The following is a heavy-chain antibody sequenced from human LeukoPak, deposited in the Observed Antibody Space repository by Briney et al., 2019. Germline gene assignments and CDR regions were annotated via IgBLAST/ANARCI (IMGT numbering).Heavy chain of an antibody. D-gene: IGHD1-26*01. J-gene: IGHJ3*02. Sequence: PGGSLRLSCVASGFTFSSNGMHWVRQAPGKGLEWVTFIQYDGSKKHYADSVKGRFTISGDSAKNSLYLQMNSLRAEDTAVYYCARAEWELTDAFDIWGQGTMVTVSS. CDR3: ARAEWELTDAFDI. CDR2: IQYDGSKK. V-gene: IGHV3-30*02. CDR1: GFTFSSNG.